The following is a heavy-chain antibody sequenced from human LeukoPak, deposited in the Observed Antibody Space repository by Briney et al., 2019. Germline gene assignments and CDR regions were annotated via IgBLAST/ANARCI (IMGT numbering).Heavy chain of an antibody. J-gene: IGHJ4*02. D-gene: IGHD3-22*01. CDR3: AREAPPNYYDSSGYYYVGHFDY. Sequence: SETLSLTCTVSGGSISSYYWSWIRQPPGKGLEWIGYIYYSGSTNYNPSLKSRVTISVDTSKNQFSLKLSSVTAADTAVYYCAREAPPNYYDSSGYYYVGHFDYWGQGTLVTVSS. V-gene: IGHV4-59*01. CDR1: GGSISSYY. CDR2: IYYSGST.